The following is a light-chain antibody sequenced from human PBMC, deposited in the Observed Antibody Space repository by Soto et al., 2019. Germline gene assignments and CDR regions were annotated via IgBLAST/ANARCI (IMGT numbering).Light chain of an antibody. CDR1: QSVSSSY. CDR2: GAS. CDR3: QQYDNSPWT. V-gene: IGKV3-20*01. Sequence: EIVLTQSPGTLSLSPGEGATLSCRASQSVSSSYLAWYQQKPGQAPRLLIYGASSRATGIPDRFSGGGSGTDFTLNISRLEPEDFEVYYCQQYDNSPWTFGQGTKVEIK. J-gene: IGKJ1*01.